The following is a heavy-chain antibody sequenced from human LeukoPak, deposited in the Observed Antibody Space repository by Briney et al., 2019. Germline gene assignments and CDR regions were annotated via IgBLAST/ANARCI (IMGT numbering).Heavy chain of an antibody. D-gene: IGHD3-16*01. V-gene: IGHV1-3*01. CDR1: GYTFTSYA. CDR3: ARMYYDYVWGSPPYGFDY. CDR2: INAGNGNT. J-gene: IGHJ4*02. Sequence: GASVKVSCKASGYTFTSYAMHWVRQAPGQRLEWMGWINAGNGNTKYSQKFQGRVTITRDTSASTAYMELSSLRSEDTAVYYCARMYYDYVWGSPPYGFDYWGQGTLVTVS.